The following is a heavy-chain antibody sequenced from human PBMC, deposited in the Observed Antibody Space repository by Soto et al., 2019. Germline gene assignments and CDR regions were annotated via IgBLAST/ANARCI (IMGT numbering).Heavy chain of an antibody. D-gene: IGHD6-25*01. CDR3: VRRGYNWQFSDY. CDR2: ISNSGSEI. J-gene: IGHJ4*02. Sequence: PRWSLRLSCSASVFTFSSYGMSWVRQAPGKGLEWVSSISNSGSEIFYAASVKGRFTISRDSSKNTLYLEMSSLRPEDTAVYYCVRRGYNWQFSDYWGQGTLVTVSS. CDR1: VFTFSSYG. V-gene: IGHV3-23*01.